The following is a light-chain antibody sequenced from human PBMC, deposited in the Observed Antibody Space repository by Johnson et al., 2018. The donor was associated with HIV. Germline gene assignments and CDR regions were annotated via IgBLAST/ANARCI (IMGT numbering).Light chain of an antibody. V-gene: IGLV1-51*01. CDR1: SSNIGNNY. CDR3: GIWDSRLSVGV. Sequence: SVLTQPPSVSAAPGQKVTISCSGSSSNIGNNYVSWYQQLPGTAPKLLIYDNNKRPSGIPDRFSGSKSGPSATLGITGLPTGDEADYYCGIWDSRLSVGVFGTGTKVTVL. J-gene: IGLJ1*01. CDR2: DNN.